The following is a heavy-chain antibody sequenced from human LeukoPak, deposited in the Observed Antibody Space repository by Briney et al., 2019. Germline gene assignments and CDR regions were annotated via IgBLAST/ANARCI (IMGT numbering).Heavy chain of an antibody. Sequence: GGSLRLSCAASGFTFSNAWMSWVRQAPGKGLEWVGRIKSKTDGGTTDYAAPVKGRFTISGDDSKNTLYLQMNSLKTEDTAVYYCTTAYYDILTGYYRGYYWGQGTLVTVSS. CDR1: GFTFSNAW. CDR2: IKSKTDGGTT. V-gene: IGHV3-15*01. CDR3: TTAYYDILTGYYRGYY. J-gene: IGHJ4*02. D-gene: IGHD3-9*01.